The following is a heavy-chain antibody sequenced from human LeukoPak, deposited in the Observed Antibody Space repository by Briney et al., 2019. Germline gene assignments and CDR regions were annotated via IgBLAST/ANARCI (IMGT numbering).Heavy chain of an antibody. V-gene: IGHV7-4-1*02. Sequence: AASVKVSCKASGYTFSSCAINWVRQAPGQGLEYMGWIDTKTGNPTYAQGFTGRLVFSLDTSVSTAYLQISSLKAEDTAVYYCAIHPSDSSGYFSYWGQGALVTVSS. J-gene: IGHJ4*02. D-gene: IGHD3-22*01. CDR3: AIHPSDSSGYFSY. CDR2: IDTKTGNP. CDR1: GYTFSSCA.